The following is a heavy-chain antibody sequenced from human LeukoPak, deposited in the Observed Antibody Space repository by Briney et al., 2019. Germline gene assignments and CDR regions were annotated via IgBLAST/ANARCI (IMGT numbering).Heavy chain of an antibody. CDR3: AREVGATGGAFDI. CDR2: IIPIFGTA. J-gene: IGHJ3*02. CDR1: GGTFSSYA. D-gene: IGHD1-26*01. V-gene: IGHV1-69*05. Sequence: SVKVSCTASGGTFSSYAISWVRQAPGQGLEWMGGIIPIFGTANYAQKFQGRVTITTDESTSPAYMELSSLRSEDTAVYYCAREVGATGGAFDIWGQGTMVTVSS.